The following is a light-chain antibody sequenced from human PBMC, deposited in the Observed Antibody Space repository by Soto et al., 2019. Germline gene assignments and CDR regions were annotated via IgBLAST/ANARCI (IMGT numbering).Light chain of an antibody. CDR2: EVS. Sequence: LTQPASVSGSPGQSITISCTGTSSDVGGYNFVSWYQQYPGKAPKLMIYEVSNRPSGVSNRFSGSKSGNTASLTISGLQAEDEADYYCNSYTSTSTLVFGTGTKVTVL. CDR1: SSDVGGYNF. CDR3: NSYTSTSTLV. V-gene: IGLV2-14*01. J-gene: IGLJ1*01.